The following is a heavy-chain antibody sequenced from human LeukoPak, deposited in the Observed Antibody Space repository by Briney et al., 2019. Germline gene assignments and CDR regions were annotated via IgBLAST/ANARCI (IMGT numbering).Heavy chain of an antibody. CDR1: GFTLSKHR. V-gene: IGHV3-23*01. Sequence: GRSLRLSCAASGFTLSKHRMYWVSQAPGNGLEWVSSLLDIGDSRHYADSVKGRFTISRDSDRSALYLQMNSLRAEDTGVYYCAKGDCASGSCYFDDWGQGSQVTVSS. CDR2: LLDIGDSR. CDR3: AKGDCASGSCYFDD. J-gene: IGHJ4*02. D-gene: IGHD2-8*01.